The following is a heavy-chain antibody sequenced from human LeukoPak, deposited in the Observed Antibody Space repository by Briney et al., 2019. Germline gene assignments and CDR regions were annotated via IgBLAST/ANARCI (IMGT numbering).Heavy chain of an antibody. J-gene: IGHJ4*02. CDR3: ARQGKDGYRVVDY. CDR1: GYSFTSYW. D-gene: IGHD5-24*01. V-gene: IGHV5-51*01. Sequence: GESLKISCKGSGYSFTSYWIGWVRQVPGKGLEWMGLIWPDDSDKRYSPSFQGQVTISADKSISTAYLQWSSLKASDTAMYYCARQGKDGYRVVDYWGQGTLVTVSS. CDR2: IWPDDSDK.